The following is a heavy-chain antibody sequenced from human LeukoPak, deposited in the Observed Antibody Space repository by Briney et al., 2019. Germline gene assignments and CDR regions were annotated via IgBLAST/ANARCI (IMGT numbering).Heavy chain of an antibody. V-gene: IGHV3-30*02. CDR2: IRYDGSNK. D-gene: IGHD6-13*01. CDR3: ANVAAGSSPQPDYYYYMDV. Sequence: GGSLRLSCAASGFTFSSYGMHWVRQAPGKGLEWVAFIRYDGSNKYYADSVKGRFTISRDNSKNTLYLQMNSLRAEDTAVYYCANVAAGSSPQPDYYYYMDVWGKGTTVTVSS. CDR1: GFTFSSYG. J-gene: IGHJ6*03.